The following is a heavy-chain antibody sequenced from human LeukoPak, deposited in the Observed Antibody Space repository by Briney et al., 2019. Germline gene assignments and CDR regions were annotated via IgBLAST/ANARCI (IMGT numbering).Heavy chain of an antibody. V-gene: IGHV1-2*02. Sequence: ASVEVSCKASGYTFTGYYMHWVRQAPGQGLEWMGWINPNSGGTNYAQKFQGRVTMTRDTSISTAYMELSRLRSDDTAVYYCARGFSAYCGGDCYSDRNWFDPWGQGTLVTVSS. CDR2: INPNSGGT. D-gene: IGHD2-21*02. CDR1: GYTFTGYY. J-gene: IGHJ5*02. CDR3: ARGFSAYCGGDCYSDRNWFDP.